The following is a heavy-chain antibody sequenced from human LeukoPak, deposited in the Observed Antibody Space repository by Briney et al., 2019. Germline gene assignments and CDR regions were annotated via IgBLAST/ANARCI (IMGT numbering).Heavy chain of an antibody. V-gene: IGHV3-49*03. CDR1: GFTFGDYA. D-gene: IGHD1-26*01. CDR2: IRSKAYGGTT. Sequence: GGSLRLSCTASGFTFGDYAMSWFRQAPGKGLEWVGFIRSKAYGGTTEYAASVKGRFTISRDDSKSIAYLQMNSLKTEDTAVYYCTRAATPNSGSYEVGPFVDYWGQGTLVTVSS. CDR3: TRAATPNSGSYEVGPFVDY. J-gene: IGHJ4*02.